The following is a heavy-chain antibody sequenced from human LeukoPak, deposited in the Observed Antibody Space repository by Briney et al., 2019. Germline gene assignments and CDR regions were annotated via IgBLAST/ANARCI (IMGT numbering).Heavy chain of an antibody. Sequence: GASVKVSCKASGGTFSSYAISWVRQAPGQGLEWMGGITPIFGTANYAQKFQGRVTITTDESTSTAYMELSSLRSEDTAVYYCASQGYRSGNSVWFDPWGQGTLVTVSS. D-gene: IGHD4-23*01. J-gene: IGHJ5*02. CDR3: ASQGYRSGNSVWFDP. V-gene: IGHV1-69*05. CDR1: GGTFSSYA. CDR2: ITPIFGTA.